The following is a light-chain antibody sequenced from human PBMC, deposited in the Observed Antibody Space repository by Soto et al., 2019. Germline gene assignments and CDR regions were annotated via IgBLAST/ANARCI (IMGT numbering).Light chain of an antibody. V-gene: IGKV3D-15*01. J-gene: IGKJ4*01. CDR1: QSVSSN. CDR3: QQYSDWPRT. CDR2: GAS. Sequence: EIVMTQSPATLSLSPGERATLSCRASQSVSSNLAWYQQKPGQAPRLLIFGASTRATGTPARFSGSGSETEFTLTISSLQSEDFAVYYCQQYSDWPRTFGGGTKVDI.